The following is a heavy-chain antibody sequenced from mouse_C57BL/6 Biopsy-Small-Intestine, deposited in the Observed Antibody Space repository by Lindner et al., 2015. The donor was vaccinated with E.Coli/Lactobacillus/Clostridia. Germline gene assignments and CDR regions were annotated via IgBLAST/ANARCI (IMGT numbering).Heavy chain of an antibody. Sequence: VQLQEFGPELVKPGASVKISCKASGYSSTGYYIHWVKQSHGNILDWFGYISPNNGLSSYNQRFKGKATLTIDKSSSTAFMELRSLTSEDSAVYYCARSEGSSGFFDYWGQGTTLTVSS. CDR2: ISPNNGLS. J-gene: IGHJ2*01. CDR1: GYSSTGYY. CDR3: ARSEGSSGFFDY. D-gene: IGHD3-2*02. V-gene: IGHV1-31*01.